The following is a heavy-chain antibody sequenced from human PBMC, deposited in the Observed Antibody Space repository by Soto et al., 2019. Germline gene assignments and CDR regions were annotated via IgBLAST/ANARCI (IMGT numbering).Heavy chain of an antibody. CDR2: TYYRSKWYN. CDR1: GDSVSSNSAA. Sequence: SQTLSLTCAISGDSVSSNSAAWNWIRQSPSRGLEWLGRTYYRSKWYNDYAVSVKSRITINPDTSKNQFSLQLNSVTPEDTAVYYCARDHCSGGSCYRDYYYYYYMDVWGKGTTVTVSS. V-gene: IGHV6-1*01. CDR3: ARDHCSGGSCYRDYYYYYYMDV. D-gene: IGHD2-15*01. J-gene: IGHJ6*03.